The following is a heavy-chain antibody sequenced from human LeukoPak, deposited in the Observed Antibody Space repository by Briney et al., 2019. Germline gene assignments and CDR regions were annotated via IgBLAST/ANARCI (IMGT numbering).Heavy chain of an antibody. V-gene: IGHV5-51*01. J-gene: IGHJ6*03. CDR2: IYPGVSDT. Sequence: GESLKISLKGSGYTFTSYWSGWARQMPGKGRDWTRIIYPGVSDTSYNPSCQGQVTISADKSISTAYLQWSSLKASDTAMYYCARHKGDCSSPSCYPFYYYYMDVWGKGTTVTVSS. CDR1: GYTFTSYW. CDR3: ARHKGDCSSPSCYPFYYYYMDV. D-gene: IGHD2-2*01.